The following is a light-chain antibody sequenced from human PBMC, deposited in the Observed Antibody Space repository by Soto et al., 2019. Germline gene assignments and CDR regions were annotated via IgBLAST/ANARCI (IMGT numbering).Light chain of an antibody. V-gene: IGLV2-14*01. CDR3: SSFTSSITYV. Sequence: QSVLTQPASVSGSPGQSITISCTGTSSDVGGYNSVSWYRQDPGKAPKLIIYDVTYRPSGVSNRFSGSKSGNTASLTISGLQSEDEADYHCSSFTSSITYVFGTRTKVTV. CDR1: SSDVGGYNS. J-gene: IGLJ1*01. CDR2: DVT.